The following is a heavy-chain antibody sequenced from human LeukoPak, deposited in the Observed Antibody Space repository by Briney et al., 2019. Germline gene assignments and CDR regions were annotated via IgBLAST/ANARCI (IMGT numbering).Heavy chain of an antibody. CDR3: ARGRPLTGIVGATNFDY. Sequence: KTGGSLRLSCAASGFTFSSYSMNWVRQAPGKGLEWVSSISSSSSYIYYADSVKGRFTISRDNAKNSLYLQMNSLRAEDTAVYYCARGRPLTGIVGATNFDYWGQGTLVTVSS. CDR1: GFTFSSYS. D-gene: IGHD1-26*01. V-gene: IGHV3-21*01. J-gene: IGHJ4*02. CDR2: ISSSSSYI.